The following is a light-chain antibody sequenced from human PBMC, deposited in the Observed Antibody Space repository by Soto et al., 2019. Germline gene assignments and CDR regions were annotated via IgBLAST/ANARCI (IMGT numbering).Light chain of an antibody. CDR3: QQEGSSPLT. Sequence: EIVLTQSPGTLSLSPGERATLSCRASQSVSSNYLAWYQQKPGQAPRLLIYGASSRATGIPDRFSGSGSGTDFTLTISRLEPEDFAVYHCQQEGSSPLTFGGGTKVEIK. V-gene: IGKV3-20*01. J-gene: IGKJ4*01. CDR1: QSVSSNY. CDR2: GAS.